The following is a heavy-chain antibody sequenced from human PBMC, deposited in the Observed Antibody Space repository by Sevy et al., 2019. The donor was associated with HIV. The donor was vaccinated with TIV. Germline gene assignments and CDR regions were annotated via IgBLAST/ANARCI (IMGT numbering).Heavy chain of an antibody. V-gene: IGHV1-2*02. CDR2: INPNSGGT. Sequence: ASVKVSCKASGYTFTGYYMHWVRQAPGQGLEWMGWINPNSGGTNYAQKFQGRVTMTRDTSISTAYMELSRLRSDDTAVYYCVRTNIAVAGVSGFDPWGQGTLVTVSS. CDR1: GYTFTGYY. CDR3: VRTNIAVAGVSGFDP. D-gene: IGHD6-19*01. J-gene: IGHJ5*02.